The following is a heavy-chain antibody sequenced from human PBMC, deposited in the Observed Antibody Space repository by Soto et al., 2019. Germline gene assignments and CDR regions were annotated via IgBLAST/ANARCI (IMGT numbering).Heavy chain of an antibody. CDR1: GGSVSGYY. CDR2: INHSGSI. J-gene: IGHJ4*02. Sequence: QVQLQQWGAGLLKPSETLSLTCAVYGGSVSGYYWSWIRQPPGKGLEWIGEINHSGSINYSPSLERRVTMSVDTSKYQFSRKQNYVTAANTAVYYCARGEVTTGVYWVPGPLVTVSS. CDR3: ARGEVTTGVY. V-gene: IGHV4-34*01. D-gene: IGHD4-17*01.